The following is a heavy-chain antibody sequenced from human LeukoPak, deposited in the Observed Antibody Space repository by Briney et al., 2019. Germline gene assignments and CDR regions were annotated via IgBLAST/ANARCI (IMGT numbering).Heavy chain of an antibody. J-gene: IGHJ4*02. CDR2: ISWNSAIR. CDR1: GFTFNENA. V-gene: IGHV3-9*01. D-gene: IGHD5-24*01. Sequence: PGGSLRLSCVASGFTFNENAMHWVRQTPGKGLEWVSGISWNSAIRTYAVSVKGRFTISGDNAKNSLYLQMNSLRPEDTALYYCVGERDGTSSAGFWGQGTLVTVSS. CDR3: VGERDGTSSAGF.